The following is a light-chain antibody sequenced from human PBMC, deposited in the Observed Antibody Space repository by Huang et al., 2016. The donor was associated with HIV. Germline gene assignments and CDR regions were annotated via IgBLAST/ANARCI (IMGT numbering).Light chain of an antibody. CDR2: TAS. CDR1: QDISTF. CDR3: QQYYSHST. Sequence: AIQMTQSPSSLSASTGDRITIACRASQDISTFLAWYQQKPGKPPKLLMHTASLLQSGVPSRFNASGSGTDFTLTVTCLQSEDFASYYCQQYYSHSTFGPGTKV. V-gene: IGKV1-8*01. J-gene: IGKJ3*01.